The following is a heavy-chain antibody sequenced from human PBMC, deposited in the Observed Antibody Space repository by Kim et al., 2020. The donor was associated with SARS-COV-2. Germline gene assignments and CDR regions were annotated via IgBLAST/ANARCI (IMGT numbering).Heavy chain of an antibody. CDR3: GKDVVPGGLDV. Sequence: GGSLRLSCTVSGFLFNRYAMHWVRQAPGKGLEWDAGFSLDSDRIEYADSVRGRFTVFRDYAKNSLYLQMNSLRVEDTALYYCGKDVVPGGLDVWGHGTT. D-gene: IGHD2-15*01. CDR1: GFLFNRYA. J-gene: IGHJ6*02. CDR2: FSLDSDRI. V-gene: IGHV3-9*01.